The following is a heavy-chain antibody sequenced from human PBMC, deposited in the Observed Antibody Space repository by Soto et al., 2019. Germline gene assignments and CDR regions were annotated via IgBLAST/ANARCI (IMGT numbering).Heavy chain of an antibody. J-gene: IGHJ3*01. CDR2: IYPGDSHA. V-gene: IGHV5-51*01. CDR3: GSPYSGGPNDPFDV. CDR1: GYSFTNYW. Sequence: GASLKISCKGSGYSFTNYWIGWVRQMPGKGLEWMGIIYPGDSHAIYSPSFQGQVTMFADKSISTDYLQWSSLKASDTAMYYCGSPYSGGPNDPFDVWGQGTMVTVSS. D-gene: IGHD1-26*01.